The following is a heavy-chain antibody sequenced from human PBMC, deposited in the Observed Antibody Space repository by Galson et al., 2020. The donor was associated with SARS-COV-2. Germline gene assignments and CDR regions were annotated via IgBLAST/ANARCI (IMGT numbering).Heavy chain of an antibody. CDR2: VYYSGST. D-gene: IGHD6-13*01. CDR3: ARGRSTSWRPFYFDY. CDR1: GDSISSHRYY. J-gene: IGHJ4*02. Sequence: SQTLSLTCSVSGDSISSHRYYWGWIRQPPGKGLDWIGSVYYSGSTYYNPSLESRLTISVDTSRDQFSLKLRSVTAADTAVYFCARGRSTSWRPFYFDYWGQGTLVTVSS. V-gene: IGHV4-39*07.